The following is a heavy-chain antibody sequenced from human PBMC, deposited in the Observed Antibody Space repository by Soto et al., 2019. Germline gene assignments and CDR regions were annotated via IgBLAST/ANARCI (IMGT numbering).Heavy chain of an antibody. J-gene: IGHJ6*03. Sequence: EVQLLESGGGLVQPGGSLRLSCAASGFTFSSCAMSWVRQAPGKGLEWVSAISGSGGSTYYADSVKGRFTISRDNSKNTLYLQMNSLRAEDTAVYYCAKIGKNYGYYYYYMDVWGKGTTVTVSS. CDR2: ISGSGGST. D-gene: IGHD1-7*01. V-gene: IGHV3-23*01. CDR3: AKIGKNYGYYYYYMDV. CDR1: GFTFSSCA.